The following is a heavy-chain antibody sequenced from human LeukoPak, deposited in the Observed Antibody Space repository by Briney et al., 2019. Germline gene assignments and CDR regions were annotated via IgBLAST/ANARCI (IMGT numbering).Heavy chain of an antibody. Sequence: SETLSLTCTISGGSISSYYWSWIRQPPGEGLEWIGYIYYSGSTDYSPSLKSRVTRSVDTSMNQFSLRLSSVTAADTAGHYCARVGQEGDSTSCFDYWGQGTLVTVSS. CDR3: ARVGQEGDSTSCFDY. V-gene: IGHV4-59*01. D-gene: IGHD2-2*01. CDR1: GGSISSYY. J-gene: IGHJ4*02. CDR2: IYYSGST.